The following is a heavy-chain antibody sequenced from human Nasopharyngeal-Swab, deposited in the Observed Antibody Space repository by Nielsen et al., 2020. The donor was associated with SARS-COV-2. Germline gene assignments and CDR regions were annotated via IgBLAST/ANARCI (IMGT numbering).Heavy chain of an antibody. Sequence: WIRQPPGKGLERVSVIYSGGSTYYADSAKGRFTISRDNSKNTLYLQMNSLRAEDTAVYYCARDLRTTVTGGDYWGQGTLVTVSS. J-gene: IGHJ4*02. V-gene: IGHV3-66*01. D-gene: IGHD4-17*01. CDR3: ARDLRTTVTGGDY. CDR2: IYSGGST.